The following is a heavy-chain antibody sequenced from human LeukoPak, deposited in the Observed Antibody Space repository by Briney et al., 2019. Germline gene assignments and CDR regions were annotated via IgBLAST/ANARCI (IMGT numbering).Heavy chain of an antibody. J-gene: IGHJ4*02. CDR1: GFTFSSYA. Sequence: GGSLRLSCAASGFTFSSYAMHWVRQAPGKGLEWVAVISYDGSNKYYADSVKGRFTISRDNSKNTLYLQMNSLRAEDTAVYYCARDSSGGYYDSSGYYTGPGLGYWGQGTLVTVSS. CDR2: ISYDGSNK. V-gene: IGHV3-30-3*01. D-gene: IGHD3-22*01. CDR3: ARDSSGGYYDSSGYYTGPGLGY.